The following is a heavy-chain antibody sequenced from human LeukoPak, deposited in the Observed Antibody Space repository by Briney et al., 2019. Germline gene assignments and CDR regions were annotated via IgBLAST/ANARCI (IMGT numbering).Heavy chain of an antibody. D-gene: IGHD1-26*01. CDR2: IASRNST. V-gene: IGHV4-61*02. CDR3: ARAELLRAFDI. J-gene: IGHJ3*02. Sequence: TLSLTCTVSGDSISSGDYYWGWIPQPAGKGLESIVRIASRNSTNYNSSLKSRVTISVDTSKNQFSLQLSSVTAADTAVYYCARAELLRAFDIWGQETMVTVSS. CDR1: GDSISSGDYY.